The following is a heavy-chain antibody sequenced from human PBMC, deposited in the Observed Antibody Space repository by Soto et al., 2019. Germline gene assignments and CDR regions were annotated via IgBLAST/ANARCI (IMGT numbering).Heavy chain of an antibody. CDR3: ARSGRWLHYDAFDI. CDR2: IIPILGIA. V-gene: IGHV1-69*02. Sequence: QVQLVQSGAEVKKPGSSVKVSCKASGGTFSSYTISWVRQAPGQGLEWMGRIIPILGIANYAQKFQGRVTITADKSTSTAYMELSSLRSEDTAVYYCARSGRWLHYDAFDIWGQGTMVTVSS. D-gene: IGHD5-12*01. J-gene: IGHJ3*02. CDR1: GGTFSSYT.